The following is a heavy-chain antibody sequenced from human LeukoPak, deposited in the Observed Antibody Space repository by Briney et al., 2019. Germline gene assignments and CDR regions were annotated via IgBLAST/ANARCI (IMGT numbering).Heavy chain of an antibody. Sequence: GGSLRLSCAASGLSFGNARVTWVRQAPARGLEWVSSLRGDGDTYYADSVKGRFTISRDNSKNTLYLQMNSLRAEDTAVYYCARTSMILGFDYWGQGTLVTVSS. CDR2: LRGDGDT. V-gene: IGHV3-66*02. J-gene: IGHJ4*02. D-gene: IGHD3/OR15-3a*01. CDR3: ARTSMILGFDY. CDR1: GLSFGNAR.